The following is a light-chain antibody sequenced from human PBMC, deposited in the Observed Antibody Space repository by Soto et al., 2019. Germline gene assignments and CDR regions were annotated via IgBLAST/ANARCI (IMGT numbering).Light chain of an antibody. J-gene: IGLJ1*01. Sequence: VLTQPPSASGAPGQTVTISCSGSSSNIGSHTVNWYQHLPGTAPKLLIYSNTQRPLGVPVRFSGSKSGTSASLATSGLQSEDEAEYYCAAWDDRLYVFGTGTKGTVL. V-gene: IGLV1-44*01. CDR1: SSNIGSHT. CDR2: SNT. CDR3: AAWDDRLYV.